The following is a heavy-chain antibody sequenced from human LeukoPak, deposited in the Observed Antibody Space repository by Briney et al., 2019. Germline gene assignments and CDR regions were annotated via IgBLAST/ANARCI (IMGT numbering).Heavy chain of an antibody. CDR1: GFTFSTYA. CDR2: ISSNGDTT. Sequence: GGSLRLSCSASGFTFSTYAMHWVRQAPGKGLAYVSAISSNGDTTYYADSVKGGFTISRDNSKNTLYLQMGSLTTEDTAIYYCVRLAAGPTTSPYWGQGTLVTVSS. CDR3: VRLAAGPTTSPY. J-gene: IGHJ4*02. D-gene: IGHD1-26*01. V-gene: IGHV3-64D*09.